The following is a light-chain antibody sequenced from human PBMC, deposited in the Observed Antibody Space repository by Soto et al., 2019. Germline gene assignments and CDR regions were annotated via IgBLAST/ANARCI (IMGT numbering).Light chain of an antibody. CDR3: CSYAGSSILT. CDR2: DVT. Sequence: QSVLTQPASVSGSPGQSITISCTGTSSDVGSYNLASWYQQNPGKAPKVIIYDVTKRPSGVSNRFSGSKSANTASLTISGLQAEDEADYYCCSYAGSSILTFGGGTKLTVL. J-gene: IGLJ2*01. CDR1: SSDVGSYNL. V-gene: IGLV2-23*02.